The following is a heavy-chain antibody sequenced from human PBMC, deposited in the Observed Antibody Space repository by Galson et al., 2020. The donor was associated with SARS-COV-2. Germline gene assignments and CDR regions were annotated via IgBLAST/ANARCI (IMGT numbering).Heavy chain of an antibody. Sequence: GGSLRLSCAASGFTFSSYWMSWVRQAPGKGLEWVANIKQDGSEKYYVDSVKGRFTISRDNAKNSLYLQMNSLRAEDTAVFYCARPQGYCTNGVCHPYYFDYWGQGTLVTVSS. CDR2: IKQDGSEK. V-gene: IGHV3-7*01. CDR3: ARPQGYCTNGVCHPYYFDY. J-gene: IGHJ4*02. CDR1: GFTFSSYW. D-gene: IGHD2-8*01.